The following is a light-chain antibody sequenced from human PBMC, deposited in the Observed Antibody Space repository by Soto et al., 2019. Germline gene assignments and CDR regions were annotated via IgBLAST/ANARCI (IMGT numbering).Light chain of an antibody. CDR3: QQDDTHFWT. J-gene: IGKJ1*01. CDR1: QSSSSS. V-gene: IGKV1-5*03. Sequence: DIQMTQSPSTLSASVGDRVTVTCRASQSSSSSLGWFQQKPGKAPKLLMYHVSRLNSGASSRFMGSGSGTEFTLTISSLQPDDFATYYCQQDDTHFWTFGEGTKVEIK. CDR2: HVS.